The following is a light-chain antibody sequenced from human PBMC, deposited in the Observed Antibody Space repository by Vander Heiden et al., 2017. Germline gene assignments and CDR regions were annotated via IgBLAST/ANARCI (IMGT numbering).Light chain of an antibody. CDR1: QDISNY. J-gene: IGKJ4*01. CDR3: QQNDNLPLT. V-gene: IGKV1-33*01. CDR2: DAS. Sequence: DSQMPQSPSSLSASVGDRVTITCQASQDISNYLNWYQQKPGKAPKLLIYDASNLETGVPSRFSGSGSGTDFTFTISSLQPEDIATYYCQQNDNLPLTFGEGTKVEIK.